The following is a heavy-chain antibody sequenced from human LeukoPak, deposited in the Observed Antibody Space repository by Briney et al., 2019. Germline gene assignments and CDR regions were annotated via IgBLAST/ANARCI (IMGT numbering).Heavy chain of an antibody. J-gene: IGHJ3*02. V-gene: IGHV3-21*01. CDR3: ARDLQYSGSPLAFDI. Sequence: GGSLRLPCAASGFTFSSYSMNWVRQAPGKGLEWVSSISSSSSYIYYADSVKGRFTISRDNAKNSLYLQMNSLRAEDTAVYYCARDLQYSGSPLAFDIWGQGTMVTVSS. CDR1: GFTFSSYS. D-gene: IGHD1-26*01. CDR2: ISSSSSYI.